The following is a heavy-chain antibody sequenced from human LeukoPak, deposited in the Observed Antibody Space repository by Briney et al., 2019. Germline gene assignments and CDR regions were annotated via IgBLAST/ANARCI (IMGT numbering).Heavy chain of an antibody. CDR1: GDSFIRPS. D-gene: IGHD6-13*01. V-gene: IGHV3-48*01. J-gene: IGHJ4*02. CDR3: AREYDSRARFDS. CDR2: IASSGSPI. Sequence: GGSLRLSCVGSGDSFIRPSMNWVRRAPGKGLEWIAYIASSGSPIYYADSVKGRFTVSRDNARTSLFLHMNSLRAEDTAVYYCAREYDSRARFDSWGQGTLVTVS.